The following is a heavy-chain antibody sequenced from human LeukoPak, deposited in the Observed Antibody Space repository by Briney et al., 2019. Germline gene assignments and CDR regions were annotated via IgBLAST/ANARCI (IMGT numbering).Heavy chain of an antibody. CDR1: GYTFTSYD. V-gene: IGHV1-8*03. D-gene: IGHD6-19*01. CDR3: ARGSSGWDNWFDP. CDR2: MNPNSGNT. J-gene: IGHJ5*02. Sequence: GASVKVSCKASGYTFTSYDINWVRQATGQGLEWMGWMNPNSGNTGYAQKFQGRVTITRNTSISTAYMELGSLRSEDTAVYYCARGSSGWDNWFDPWGQGTLVTVSS.